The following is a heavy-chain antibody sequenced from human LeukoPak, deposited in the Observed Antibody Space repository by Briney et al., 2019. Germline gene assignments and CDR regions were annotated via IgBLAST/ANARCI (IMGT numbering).Heavy chain of an antibody. V-gene: IGHV1-46*01. CDR3: ARTDDILTGYYSGWFDP. CDR1: GYTFTSYY. J-gene: IGHJ5*02. CDR2: INPSGGST. Sequence: ASVKVSCKASGYTFTSYYMHWVRQAPGQGLEWMGIINPSGGSTSYAQKFQGRVTMTTDTSTSTAYMELRSLRSDDTAVYYCARTDDILTGYYSGWFDPWGQGTLVTVSS. D-gene: IGHD3-9*01.